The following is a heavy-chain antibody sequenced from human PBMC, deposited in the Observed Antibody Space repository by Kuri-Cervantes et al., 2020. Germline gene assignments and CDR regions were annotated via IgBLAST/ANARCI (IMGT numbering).Heavy chain of an antibody. J-gene: IGHJ4*02. D-gene: IGHD3-9*01. CDR3: ARERLRYFDWLLWD. V-gene: IGHV4-61*02. CDR1: GGSISSGSYY. Sequence: LRLSCTVSGGSISSGSYYWSWIRQPAGKGLEWIGRIYTSGSTNYNPSLKSRVTISVDTSKNQFSLKLSSATAADTAVYYCARERLRYFDWLLWDWGQGTLVTVSS. CDR2: IYTSGST.